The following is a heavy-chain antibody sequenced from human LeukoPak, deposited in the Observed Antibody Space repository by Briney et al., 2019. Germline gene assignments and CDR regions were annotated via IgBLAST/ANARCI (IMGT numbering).Heavy chain of an antibody. J-gene: IGHJ4*02. CDR1: GFTFSSHG. V-gene: IGHV3-33*07. D-gene: IGHD3-22*01. CDR2: IWYDGSNK. Sequence: QPGRSLRLSCEASGFTFSSHGMYWVRQAPGKGLEWVALIWYDGSNKYYADSVKGRFTISRDNPNNTLYLQMNSLRAEDTAVYYCARSGRGYYDSLDHWGQGILVTVSS. CDR3: ARSGRGYYDSLDH.